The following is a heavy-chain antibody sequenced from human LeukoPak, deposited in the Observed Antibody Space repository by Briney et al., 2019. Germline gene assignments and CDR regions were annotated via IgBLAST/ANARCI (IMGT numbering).Heavy chain of an antibody. Sequence: PGRSLRLSCEASGFTFSSYGMHWVRQAPGKGLEWVAVLSYDGSHKYYTDSVKGRFTISRDNSKNTLYLQMNSLRTEDTAVYYCAKDMGSGSSRCHYWGQGTLVSVSS. D-gene: IGHD3-10*01. CDR1: GFTFSSYG. CDR3: AKDMGSGSSRCHY. V-gene: IGHV3-30*18. CDR2: LSYDGSHK. J-gene: IGHJ4*02.